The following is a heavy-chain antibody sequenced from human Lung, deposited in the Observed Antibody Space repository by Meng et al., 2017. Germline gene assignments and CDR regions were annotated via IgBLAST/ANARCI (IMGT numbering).Heavy chain of an antibody. J-gene: IGHJ2*01. V-gene: IGHV4-30-4*01. CDR1: GGSISSSNYY. Sequence: QGQLQDAGPGLVKPSQTLSLTCTVSGGSISSSNYYWSWIRQPPGKGLEWSGHIYNSGSTYYNPSLKSRITISVDTSKNQFSLKLSSVTAADTAAYYCARGQKGYFDLWGRGTLVTVSS. CDR2: IYNSGST. CDR3: ARGQKGYFDL.